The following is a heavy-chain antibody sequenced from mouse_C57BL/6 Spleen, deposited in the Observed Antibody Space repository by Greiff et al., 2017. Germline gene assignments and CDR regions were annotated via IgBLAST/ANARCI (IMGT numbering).Heavy chain of an antibody. CDR2: IYPSDSET. CDR3: ARGHYTAY. CDR1: GYTFTSYW. D-gene: IGHD2-12*01. Sequence: QVQLKQPGAELVRPGSSVKLSCKASGYTFTSYWMDWVKQRPGQGLEWIGNIYPSDSETHYNQKFKDKATLTVDKSSSTAYMQLSSLTSEDSAVYYCARGHYTAYWGQGTLVTVSA. V-gene: IGHV1-61*01. J-gene: IGHJ3*01.